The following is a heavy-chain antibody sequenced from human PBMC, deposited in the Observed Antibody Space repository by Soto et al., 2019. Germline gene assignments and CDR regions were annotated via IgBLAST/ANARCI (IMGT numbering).Heavy chain of an antibody. D-gene: IGHD2-2*01. Sequence: GSLRLSCAASGFTFSSYSMNWVRQAPGKGQEWVSSISSSSSYIYYADSVKGRFTISRDNAKNSLYLQMNSLRAEDTAVYYCAIYSSYQLLHNWFAPCGQGTLVTVSS. CDR1: GFTFSSYS. J-gene: IGHJ5*02. CDR2: ISSSSSYI. CDR3: AIYSSYQLLHNWFAP. V-gene: IGHV3-21*01.